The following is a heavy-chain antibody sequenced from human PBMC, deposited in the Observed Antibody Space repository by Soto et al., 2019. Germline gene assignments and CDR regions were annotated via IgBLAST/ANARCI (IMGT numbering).Heavy chain of an antibody. CDR3: ARGNRYGDYGYYYYYMDV. CDR1: GFTFDDYA. CDR2: ISWNSGSI. J-gene: IGHJ6*03. D-gene: IGHD4-17*01. Sequence: GGSLRLSCAASGFTFDDYAMHWVRQAPGKGLEWVSGISWNSGSIGYADSVKGRFTISRDNAKNSLYLQMNSLRAEDTALYYCARGNRYGDYGYYYYYMDVWGKGTTVTVSS. V-gene: IGHV3-9*01.